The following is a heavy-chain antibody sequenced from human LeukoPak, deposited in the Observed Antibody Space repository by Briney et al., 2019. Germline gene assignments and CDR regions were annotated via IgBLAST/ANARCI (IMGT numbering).Heavy chain of an antibody. Sequence: GGSLKLSCAASGFTFTTYWMGWVRQAPGKGLEWAANIKQDGSEKYYVDSVKGRFTISRDNAKKSLYLQMNSLRAEDTAVYYCARDESNTFDYWGQGTLVTVSS. CDR3: ARDESNTFDY. CDR1: GFTFTTYW. D-gene: IGHD2/OR15-2a*01. V-gene: IGHV3-7*01. CDR2: IKQDGSEK. J-gene: IGHJ4*02.